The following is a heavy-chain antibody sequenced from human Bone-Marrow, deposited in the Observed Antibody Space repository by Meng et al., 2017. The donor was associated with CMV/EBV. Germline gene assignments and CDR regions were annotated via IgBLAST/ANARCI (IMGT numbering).Heavy chain of an antibody. CDR3: ARGRSLWFGELSGMDV. D-gene: IGHD3-10*01. CDR2: IYYSGST. Sequence: SRSRGGYYWSWIRQRPGKGLEWIGYIYYSGSTYYNPSLKSRVTISVDTSKNQFSLKLSSVTAADTAVYYCARGRSLWFGELSGMDVWGQGTTVTVSS. J-gene: IGHJ6*02. CDR1: SRSRGGYY. V-gene: IGHV4-31*02.